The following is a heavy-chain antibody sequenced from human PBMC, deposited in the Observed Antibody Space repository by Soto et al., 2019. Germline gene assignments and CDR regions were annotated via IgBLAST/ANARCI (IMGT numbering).Heavy chain of an antibody. J-gene: IGHJ4*02. CDR3: ARHNYGSGSTYLDY. CDR1: GGSISSYY. CDR2: IYYSGST. Sequence: SDTLSLTCTISGGSISSYYWSWIRQPPGKGLEWIGYIYYSGSTNYNPSLKSRVTISVDTSKNQFSLKLNSMTAADTAVYYCARHNYGSGSTYLDYWGQGTLVTVS. D-gene: IGHD3-10*01. V-gene: IGHV4-59*08.